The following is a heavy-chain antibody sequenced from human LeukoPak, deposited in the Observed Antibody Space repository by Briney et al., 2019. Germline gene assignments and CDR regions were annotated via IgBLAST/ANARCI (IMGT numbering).Heavy chain of an antibody. CDR3: AKGGWVAVTGMDS. D-gene: IGHD6-19*01. J-gene: IGHJ4*02. Sequence: ASVKVSCKASGYTFTGHAMNWVRQAPGQGPEWMGYINTKTGNPTYAQGFTGRFVFSLDTSVSTAYLQISSLKHEDTGVYYCAKGGWVAVTGMDSWGQGTLVTVSS. CDR2: INTKTGNP. V-gene: IGHV7-4-1*02. CDR1: GYTFTGHA.